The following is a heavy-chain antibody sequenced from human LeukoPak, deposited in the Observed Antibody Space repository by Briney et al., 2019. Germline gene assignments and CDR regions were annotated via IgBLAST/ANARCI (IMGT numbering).Heavy chain of an antibody. CDR1: GFTFSSYA. J-gene: IGHJ4*02. CDR2: IGGSGGGT. V-gene: IGHV3-23*01. CDR3: ARNRAYCSGTSCYAERGYFDY. D-gene: IGHD2-2*01. Sequence: GGSLRLSCAASGFTFSSYAMSWVRQAPGKGLEWVSAIGGSGGGTYYADSVKRRFTISRDNSKNTLYLQMNSLRAEDTAVYYCARNRAYCSGTSCYAERGYFDYWGQGTLVTVSS.